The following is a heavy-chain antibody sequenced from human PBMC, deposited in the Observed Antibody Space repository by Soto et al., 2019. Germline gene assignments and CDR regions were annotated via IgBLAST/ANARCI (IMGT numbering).Heavy chain of an antibody. V-gene: IGHV3-30*18. CDR3: AKALGELSPESYDY. J-gene: IGHJ4*02. Sequence: QVQLVESGGGVVQPGRSLRLSCAASGFTFSSYAMHRVRQAPGKRLEWVAVISYDGSDKYYADSVKGRFTISRDNSKNTLHLQLNSLRADDTAVYYCAKALGELSPESYDYWGQGTLITVSS. D-gene: IGHD3-16*02. CDR1: GFTFSSYA. CDR2: ISYDGSDK.